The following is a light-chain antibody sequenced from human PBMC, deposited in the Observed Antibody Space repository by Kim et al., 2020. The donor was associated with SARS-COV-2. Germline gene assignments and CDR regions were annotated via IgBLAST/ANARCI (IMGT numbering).Light chain of an antibody. CDR3: QVWDSSTDQYV. CDR2: YDS. CDR1: NIGSKN. V-gene: IGLV3-21*04. J-gene: IGLJ1*01. Sequence: SYELTQPPSVSVAPEKTASITCEGNNIGSKNVYWYQQKPGQAPVLVIYYDSDRPSGIPERFSGSNSGNTATLTISRVQAGDEADYFCQVWDSSTDQYVFGPGTKVTVL.